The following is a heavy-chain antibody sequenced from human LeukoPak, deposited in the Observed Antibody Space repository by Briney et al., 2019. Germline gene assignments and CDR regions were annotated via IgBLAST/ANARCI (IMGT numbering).Heavy chain of an antibody. D-gene: IGHD6-19*01. CDR2: IKRDGSEK. CDR3: AGYSTGWLYNRFDP. CDR1: GFTFSSYW. Sequence: AGGSLRLSCAASGFTFSSYWMSWVRQAPGKGLEWVANIKRDGSEKYYVDSVKGRFTISRDNANNSLYLQMNSLRVEDTAVYYCAGYSTGWLYNRFDPWGQGTLVTVSS. V-gene: IGHV3-7*01. J-gene: IGHJ5*02.